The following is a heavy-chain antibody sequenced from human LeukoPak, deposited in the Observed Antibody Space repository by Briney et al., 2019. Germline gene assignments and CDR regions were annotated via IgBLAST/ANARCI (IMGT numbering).Heavy chain of an antibody. D-gene: IGHD2-2*01. V-gene: IGHV4-59*01. Sequence: SETLSLTCTVSGGSISSYYWSWIRQPPGKGLEWIGYVYYSGSTNYNPSLKSRVTISVDTSKNQFSLKLSSVTAADTAVYYCAGVERYCSSTSCYYGDYWGQGTLVTVSS. CDR1: GGSISSYY. J-gene: IGHJ4*02. CDR3: AGVERYCSSTSCYYGDY. CDR2: VYYSGST.